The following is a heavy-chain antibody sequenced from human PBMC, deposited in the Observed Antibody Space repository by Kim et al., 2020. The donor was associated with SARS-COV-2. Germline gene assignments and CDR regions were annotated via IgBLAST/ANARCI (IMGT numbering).Heavy chain of an antibody. CDR2: IDGGGATK. CDR3: AKSGQLDY. D-gene: IGHD5-12*01. J-gene: IGHJ4*02. V-gene: IGHV3-23*01. CDR1: GFTFSNSP. Sequence: GGSLRLSCAASGFTFSNSPMSWVRQAPGKGLEWVSTIDGGGATKYYPGSVKGRFTISRDNSKNTLYLQMNNLRAEDTAVYFCAKSGQLDYWGQGTLVTVSS.